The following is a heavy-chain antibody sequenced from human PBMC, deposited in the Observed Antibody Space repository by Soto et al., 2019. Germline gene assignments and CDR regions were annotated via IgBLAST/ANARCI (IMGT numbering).Heavy chain of an antibody. CDR3: ARHIRGYFAMDV. CDR1: GYTFASYY. V-gene: IGHV1-46*01. J-gene: IGHJ6*02. CDR2: ITPSGDIT. Sequence: QVQLVQSGAEVKKPGASVKLSCKTSGYTFASYYVHXVRQAPGQGLEWMGIITPSGDITTYAQKFQGRLTMTSDSPTSTIYMELSSLRSEDTAIYYCARHIRGYFAMDVWGQGTTVTVS.